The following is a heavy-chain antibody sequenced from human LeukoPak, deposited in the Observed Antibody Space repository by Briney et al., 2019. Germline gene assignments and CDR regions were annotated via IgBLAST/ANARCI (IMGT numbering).Heavy chain of an antibody. CDR3: ARKRGMDV. Sequence: PSETLSLTCTVSGGSISSYKWNWIRQPPGKGLEWIGYIYYSGSTNYNPSLKSRVTISVDTSKNQFSLKLSSVTAADTAVYYCARKRGMDVWGQGTTVTVSS. CDR1: GGSISSYK. CDR2: IYYSGST. V-gene: IGHV4-59*01. J-gene: IGHJ6*02.